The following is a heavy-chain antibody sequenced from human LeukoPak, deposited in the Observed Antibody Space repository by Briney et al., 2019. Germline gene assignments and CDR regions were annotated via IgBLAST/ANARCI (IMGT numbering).Heavy chain of an antibody. V-gene: IGHV3-23*01. CDR2: LSGSGTTP. D-gene: IGHD3-16*01. J-gene: IGHJ4*02. Sequence: GGSLRLSCAASGFTFSTYVMTWVRQAPGKGLEWVSGLSGSGTTPYYADSVKGRFSISRDNSKNTLYLQMNSLRAEDTAVYYCVKGGGSDYWGQGTLVTVSS. CDR1: GFTFSTYV. CDR3: VKGGGSDY.